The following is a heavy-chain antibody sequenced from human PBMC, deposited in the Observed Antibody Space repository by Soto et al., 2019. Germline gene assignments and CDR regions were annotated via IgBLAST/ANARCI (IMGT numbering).Heavy chain of an antibody. CDR1: GGSMSGYS. CDR3: ASSGAGSGDY. Sequence: SETLSLTCTVSGGSMSGYSWSWIRQPPGRGLEWIGHISNSGTANYSPSLKSRLTMSVDTSKNQISLKVTSVTAADTAVYYCASSGAGSGDYWGQGXLVTVYS. J-gene: IGHJ4*02. V-gene: IGHV4-59*01. D-gene: IGHD3-10*01. CDR2: ISNSGTA.